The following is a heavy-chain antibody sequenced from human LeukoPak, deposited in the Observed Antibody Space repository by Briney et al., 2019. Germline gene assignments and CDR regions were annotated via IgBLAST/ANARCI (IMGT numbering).Heavy chain of an antibody. CDR2: IHYSGTT. Sequence: SETLSLTCTVSGGSMSSYYWSWIRQPPGKGLEWIGYIHYSGTTHYNPSLEGRVTISVDTSKNQFSLKLSSVTVADTAVYYCARGSPAPDYWGKGTLVTVSS. D-gene: IGHD1-26*01. CDR3: ARGSPAPDY. J-gene: IGHJ4*02. V-gene: IGHV4-59*01. CDR1: GGSMSSYY.